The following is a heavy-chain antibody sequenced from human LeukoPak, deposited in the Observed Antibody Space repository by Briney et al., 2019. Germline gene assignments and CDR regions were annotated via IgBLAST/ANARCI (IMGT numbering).Heavy chain of an antibody. CDR3: ARDARITIFGSYYFDY. D-gene: IGHD3-3*01. V-gene: IGHV3-66*02. CDR2: IYSGGST. Sequence: GGSLRLSCAASGFTVSGNYMSWVRQAPGKGLEWVSVIYSGGSTYYADSVKCRFTISRDNSKNTLYLQMNSLRAEDTAVYYCARDARITIFGSYYFDYWGQGTLVTVSS. J-gene: IGHJ4*02. CDR1: GFTVSGNY.